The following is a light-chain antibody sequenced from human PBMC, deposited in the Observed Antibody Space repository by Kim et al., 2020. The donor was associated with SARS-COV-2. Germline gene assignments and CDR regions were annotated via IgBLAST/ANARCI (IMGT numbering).Light chain of an antibody. CDR3: QQSYSTPPT. V-gene: IGKV1-39*01. CDR1: QSVRSY. J-gene: IGKJ4*01. Sequence: ASVGDRATITSRAIQSVRSYLNWYQQKPGKAPKLLIYAASSLQSGVPSRFSGSGSGTDFTLTISSLQPEDFATYYCQQSYSTPPTFGGGTKVDIK. CDR2: AAS.